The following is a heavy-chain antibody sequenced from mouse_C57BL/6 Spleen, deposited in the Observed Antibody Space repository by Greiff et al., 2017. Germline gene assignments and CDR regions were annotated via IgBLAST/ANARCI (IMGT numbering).Heavy chain of an antibody. D-gene: IGHD4-1*01. CDR1: GYSITSGYY. CDR2: ISYDGSN. Sequence: EVKLQESGPGLVKPSQSLSLTCSVTGYSITSGYYWNWIRQFPGNKLEWMGYISYDGSNNYNPSLKNRISITRDTSKNQFFLKLNSVTTEDTATYYGARDHLANWEILYAMDYWGQGTSVTVSS. J-gene: IGHJ4*01. V-gene: IGHV3-6*01. CDR3: ARDHLANWEILYAMDY.